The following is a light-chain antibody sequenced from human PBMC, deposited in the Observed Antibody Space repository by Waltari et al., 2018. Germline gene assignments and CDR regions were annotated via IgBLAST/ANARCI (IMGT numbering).Light chain of an antibody. J-gene: IGLJ2*01. CDR1: SSDIGGYNY. Sequence: QSALTQPPSASGSPGQSVTISCTGTSSDIGGYNYVSWSHQRPGNAPTLLIYEVTKRPSGVPDRFSGSKSGNTASLTVSGLQAEDEADYYCSSYAGSTYLAVGGGTELTVL. CDR3: SSYAGSTYLA. V-gene: IGLV2-8*01. CDR2: EVT.